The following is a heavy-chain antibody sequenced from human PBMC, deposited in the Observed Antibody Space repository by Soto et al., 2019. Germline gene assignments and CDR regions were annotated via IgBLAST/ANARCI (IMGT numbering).Heavy chain of an antibody. J-gene: IGHJ4*02. CDR1: GFSLSSSGVN. CDR2: LYWDDAK. V-gene: IGHV2-5*02. CDR3: AHRHCSGGICQGFDY. D-gene: IGHD2-15*01. Sequence: QITLKESGPTLVKPTQTLTLTCTFSGFSLSSSGVNVGWIRQPPGKALEWLALLYWDDAKRYSPSLKSRLTNTKDTSKNQVVLTMTNMDPVDTATYYGAHRHCSGGICQGFDYWGQGTLVTVSS.